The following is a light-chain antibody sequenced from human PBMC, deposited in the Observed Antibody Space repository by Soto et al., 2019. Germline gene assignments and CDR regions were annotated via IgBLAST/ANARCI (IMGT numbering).Light chain of an antibody. CDR1: QGVSTW. Sequence: DIQMTQSPSSVSASVGDRVTISCRASQGVSTWLAWYQQKPGKAPKLLIYAASGLQSGVPSRFSGSGSGTDFTLTISSLEPEDVATYFCQQANAFPLTFGGGTRVEIK. CDR2: AAS. V-gene: IGKV1D-12*01. J-gene: IGKJ4*01. CDR3: QQANAFPLT.